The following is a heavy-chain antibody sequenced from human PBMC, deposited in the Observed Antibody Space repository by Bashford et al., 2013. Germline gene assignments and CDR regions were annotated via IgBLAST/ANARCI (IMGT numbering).Heavy chain of an antibody. Sequence: GGSLRLSCAASGFSFSSYAMSWVRQAPGKGLEWVSGLSGSGGNIHYADSVKGRFTISRDNSKNTLYLQMNSLRAEDTAVYYCAKGDAYNSILDYWGQGTLVTVSS. CDR1: GFSFSSYA. V-gene: IGHV3-23*01. D-gene: IGHD5-24*01. CDR3: AKGDAYNSILDY. CDR2: LSGSGGNI. J-gene: IGHJ4*02.